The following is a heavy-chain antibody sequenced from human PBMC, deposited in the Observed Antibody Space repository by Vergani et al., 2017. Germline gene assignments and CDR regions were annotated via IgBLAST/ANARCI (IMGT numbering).Heavy chain of an antibody. CDR2: IYPADSDT. V-gene: IGHV5-51*01. CDR1: VYSFGNYW. Sequence: EVELVQSGPEMRKPGESLKISCKGSVYSFGNYWIGWVRQMSGKGLEWMGIIYPADSDTRYSPSFQGQVTISADKSISTAFLPWDSLKASDTALYYCARHTTYTDSWGQGTLVTVSS. D-gene: IGHD1-1*01. J-gene: IGHJ4*02. CDR3: ARHTTYTDS.